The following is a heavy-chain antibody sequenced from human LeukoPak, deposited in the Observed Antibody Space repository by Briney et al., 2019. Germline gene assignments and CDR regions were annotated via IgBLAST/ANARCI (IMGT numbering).Heavy chain of an antibody. D-gene: IGHD7-27*01. Sequence: PGGSLRLSCAASGFTFSSYGMHWVRQAPGKGLEWVAVISYDGSNKYYADSVKGRFTISRDDSRNTLSLQMNSLRVEDTAVYYCARDLAWGAFDYWGQGILVAVSS. CDR3: ARDLAWGAFDY. J-gene: IGHJ4*02. V-gene: IGHV3-30*03. CDR2: ISYDGSNK. CDR1: GFTFSSYG.